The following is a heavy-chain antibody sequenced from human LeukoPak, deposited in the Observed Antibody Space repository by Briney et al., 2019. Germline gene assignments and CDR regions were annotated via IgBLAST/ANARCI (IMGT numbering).Heavy chain of an antibody. J-gene: IGHJ4*02. CDR3: ASPNYYDSSGYYPIDY. V-gene: IGHV4-34*01. CDR2: INHSGST. D-gene: IGHD3-22*01. CDR1: GGSFSGYY. Sequence: SETLSLTCAVYGGSFSGYYWSWIRQPPGKGLEWIGEINHSGSTNYNPSLKSRVTISVDTSKNQFSLKLSSVTAADTAVYYCASPNYYDSSGYYPIDYWGQGTLVTVSS.